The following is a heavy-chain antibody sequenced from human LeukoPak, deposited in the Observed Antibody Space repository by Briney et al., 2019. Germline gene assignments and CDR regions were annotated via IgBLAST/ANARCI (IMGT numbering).Heavy chain of an antibody. CDR3: ARGRFGVSAYDSPFDY. V-gene: IGHV3-23*01. D-gene: IGHD5-12*01. CDR2: IGGSGTRT. Sequence: GGSLRLSCSASGFTFTTYGMNWVRQAPGKGLEWVSGIGGSGTRTYYADSVKGRFTISRDNSKNTLYLQMNSLRAEDTAVYYCARGRFGVSAYDSPFDYWGRGTLVTVSS. J-gene: IGHJ4*02. CDR1: GFTFTTYG.